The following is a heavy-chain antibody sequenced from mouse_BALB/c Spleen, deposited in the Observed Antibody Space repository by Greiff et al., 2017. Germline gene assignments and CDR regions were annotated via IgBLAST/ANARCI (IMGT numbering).Heavy chain of an antibody. Sequence: EVQVVESGGGLVKPGGSLKLSCAASGFTFSSYTMSWVRQTPEKRLEWVATISSGGSYTYYPDSVKGRFTISRDNAKNTLYLQMSSLKSEDTAMYYCTREDYGYFDYWGQGTTLTVSS. CDR1: GFTFSSYT. D-gene: IGHD1-1*01. J-gene: IGHJ2*01. V-gene: IGHV5-6-4*01. CDR3: TREDYGYFDY. CDR2: ISSGGSYT.